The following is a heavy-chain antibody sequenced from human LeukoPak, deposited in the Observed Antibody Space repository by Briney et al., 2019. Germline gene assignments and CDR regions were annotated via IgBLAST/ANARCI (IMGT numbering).Heavy chain of an antibody. J-gene: IGHJ4*02. CDR1: GFTFGSYS. Sequence: PGGSLGLSCAASGFTFGSYSMNWVRQAPGKGLEWVSSISSSSSYIYYADSVKGRFTISRDNAKNSLYLQMNSLRAEDTAVYYCARAAAGTGRYFDYWGQGTLVTVSS. CDR2: ISSSSSYI. D-gene: IGHD6-13*01. V-gene: IGHV3-21*01. CDR3: ARAAAGTGRYFDY.